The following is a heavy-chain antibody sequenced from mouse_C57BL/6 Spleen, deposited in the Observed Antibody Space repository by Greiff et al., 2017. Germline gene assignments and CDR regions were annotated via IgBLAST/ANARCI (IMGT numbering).Heavy chain of an antibody. Sequence: QVQLPQPGAELVKPGSSVKLSCKASGYTFTSYWMHWVKQRPGQGLEWIGMIHPNSGSTNYNEKFKSKATLTVDKSSSTAYMQLSSLTSEDSAVYYCARHWDIWYFDVWGTGTTVTVSS. D-gene: IGHD4-1*01. CDR1: GYTFTSYW. CDR2: IHPNSGST. CDR3: ARHWDIWYFDV. J-gene: IGHJ1*03. V-gene: IGHV1-64*01.